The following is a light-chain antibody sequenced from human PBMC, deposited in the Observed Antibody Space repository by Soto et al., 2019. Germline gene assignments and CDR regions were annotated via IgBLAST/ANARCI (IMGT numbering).Light chain of an antibody. CDR2: AAS. CDR1: QRVIRNY. Sequence: EVVLTQSPGTVSLSPGERVTLSCRASQRVIRNYLAWYQQRPGQAPRLLIYAASSRATGIPDRFSGSGSGTDFTHSISSLEPEDFAVYYCQQYGSSLTWTFGQGSKVEMK. CDR3: QQYGSSLTWT. V-gene: IGKV3-20*01. J-gene: IGKJ1*01.